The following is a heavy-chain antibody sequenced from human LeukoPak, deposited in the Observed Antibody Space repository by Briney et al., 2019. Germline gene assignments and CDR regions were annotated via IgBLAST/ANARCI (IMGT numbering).Heavy chain of an antibody. V-gene: IGHV3-23*01. Sequence: GGSLRLSCEASGFTFSSYAMSWVRQAPGKGLEWLSAITGSGGTTYYADSVKGRFTISRDNSKNTLYLQMNSLRAEDTAVYYCAKDSLHIVVVVAATSGGFDYWGQGTLVTVSS. CDR2: ITGSGGTT. D-gene: IGHD2-15*01. CDR1: GFTFSSYA. J-gene: IGHJ4*02. CDR3: AKDSLHIVVVVAATSGGFDY.